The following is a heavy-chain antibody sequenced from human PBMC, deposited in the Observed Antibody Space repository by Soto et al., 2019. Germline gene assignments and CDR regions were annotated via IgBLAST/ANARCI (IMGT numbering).Heavy chain of an antibody. D-gene: IGHD2-15*01. Sequence: SETLSLTCTVSGGSISSGGYYWNWIRLHPGKGLEWIGYIYYTGITYYNPSLKSRLTISADTSKNQFSLKLSSVTAADTAVYYCARWMNNDSVVNWFDPWGQGTLVTVSS. V-gene: IGHV4-31*03. CDR2: IYYTGIT. CDR1: GGSISSGGYY. CDR3: ARWMNNDSVVNWFDP. J-gene: IGHJ5*02.